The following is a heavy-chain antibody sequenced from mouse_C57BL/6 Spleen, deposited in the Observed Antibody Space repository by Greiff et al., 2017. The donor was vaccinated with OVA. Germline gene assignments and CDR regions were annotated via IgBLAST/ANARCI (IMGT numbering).Heavy chain of an antibody. CDR3: ARRNSSGYDFDY. J-gene: IGHJ2*01. Sequence: QVQLKQPGAELVKPGASVKLSCKASGYTFTSYWMQWVKQRPGQGLEWIGEIDPSDSYTNYNQKFKGKATLTVDTSSSTAYMQLSSLTSEDSAVYYCARRNSSGYDFDYWGQGTTLTVSS. V-gene: IGHV1-50*01. CDR2: IDPSDSYT. D-gene: IGHD3-2*02. CDR1: GYTFTSYW.